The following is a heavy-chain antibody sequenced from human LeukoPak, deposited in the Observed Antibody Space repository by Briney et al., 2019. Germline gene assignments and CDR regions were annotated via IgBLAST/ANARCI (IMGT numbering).Heavy chain of an antibody. J-gene: IGHJ4*02. D-gene: IGHD6-19*01. V-gene: IGHV3-23*01. CDR3: RAWGSAAAGYSDY. CDR2: ISYSGGNT. CDR1: GFTFSSYA. Sequence: QTGGSLRLSCAASGFTFSSYAMIWVRQAPGKGLEWVSSISYSGGNTFYVDSVKGRFTISRDNSQNTLFLQMNSLRVEDAAIYYCRAWGSAAAGYSDYWGQGTLVTVSS.